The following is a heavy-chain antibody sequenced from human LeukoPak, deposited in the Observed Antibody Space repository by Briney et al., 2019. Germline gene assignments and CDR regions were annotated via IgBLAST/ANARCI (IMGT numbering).Heavy chain of an antibody. J-gene: IGHJ4*02. V-gene: IGHV3-21*01. D-gene: IGHD3-10*01. CDR1: GFTFGTYT. CDR3: AKDGGSGILY. Sequence: PGGSLRLSCAASGFTFGTYTMNWVRQAPGKGLEWVSSISSGSSYIYYADSVKGRFTISRDNAKNSLYLQMNSLRAEDTAIYYCAKDGGSGILYWGQGTLVTVSS. CDR2: ISSGSSYI.